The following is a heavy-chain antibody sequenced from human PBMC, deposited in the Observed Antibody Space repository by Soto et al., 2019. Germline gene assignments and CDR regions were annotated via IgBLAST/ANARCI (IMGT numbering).Heavy chain of an antibody. Sequence: SETLSLTCTVSGGSISSSSYYWGWIRQPPGKGLEWIGSIYYSGSTYYNPSLKSRVTISVDTSKNQFSLKLSSVTAADTAVYYCARRRYDYIWGSYRYANWFDPWGQGTLVTVSS. J-gene: IGHJ5*02. V-gene: IGHV4-39*01. CDR1: GGSISSSSYY. D-gene: IGHD3-16*02. CDR2: IYYSGST. CDR3: ARRRYDYIWGSYRYANWFDP.